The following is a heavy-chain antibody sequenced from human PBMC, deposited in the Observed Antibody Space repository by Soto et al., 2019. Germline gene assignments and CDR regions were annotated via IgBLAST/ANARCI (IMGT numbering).Heavy chain of an antibody. D-gene: IGHD3-10*01. CDR3: ARDYNRRPVGWFDP. Sequence: QVQLQESGPGLVKPSQTLSLTCTVSGGSISSGGYYWSWISQHPGKGLEWIGHINYSGRTYYNSSLKSRVSISVDTSKNQFSLKLSSVTAADTAIYYCARDYNRRPVGWFDPWGQGTLVTVSS. J-gene: IGHJ5*02. V-gene: IGHV4-31*03. CDR1: GGSISSGGYY. CDR2: INYSGRT.